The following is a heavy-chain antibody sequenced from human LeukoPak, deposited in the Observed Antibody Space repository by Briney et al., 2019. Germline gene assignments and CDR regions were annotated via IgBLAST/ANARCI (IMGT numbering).Heavy chain of an antibody. CDR2: IYDGDT. CDR1: GVSISSYY. CDR3: ARYRAFDI. V-gene: IGHV4-59*01. D-gene: IGHD3-16*02. J-gene: IGHJ3*02. Sequence: SETLPLTCTVSGVSISSYYWSWIRQPPGKGLEWIGYIYDGDTNYNPSLKSRVTISVDTSKNQFSLKLSSVTAADTAVYYCARYRAFDIWGQGTMVTVSS.